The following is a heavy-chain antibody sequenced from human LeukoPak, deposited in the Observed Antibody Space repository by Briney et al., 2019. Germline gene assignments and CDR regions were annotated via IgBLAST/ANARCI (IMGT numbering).Heavy chain of an antibody. CDR3: ARDLDGDGVYYFDY. D-gene: IGHD3-10*01. V-gene: IGHV4-61*02. Sequence: SETLSLTCTVSGGAISSGGYYWSWIRQPAGMGLEWIGRIHASGSTYYNPSLKSRVTISVDTSKNQFSLKLSSVTAADTAVYYCARDLDGDGVYYFDYWGQGSLVTVSS. CDR1: GGAISSGGYY. J-gene: IGHJ4*02. CDR2: IHASGST.